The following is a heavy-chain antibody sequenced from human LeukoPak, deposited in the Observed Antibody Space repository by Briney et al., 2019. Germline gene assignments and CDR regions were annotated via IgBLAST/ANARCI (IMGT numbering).Heavy chain of an antibody. CDR1: GLTFSSYA. D-gene: IGHD3-10*01. Sequence: GGSPRLSCAASGLTFSSYAMSWVRQAPGKGLEWVSAISGSGGSTYYADSVKGRFTISRDNSKNTLYLQVNSLRAEDTAIYYCAKDDSRGSGSSGWFDPWGQGTLVTVSS. CDR3: AKDDSRGSGSSGWFDP. V-gene: IGHV3-23*01. J-gene: IGHJ5*02. CDR2: ISGSGGST.